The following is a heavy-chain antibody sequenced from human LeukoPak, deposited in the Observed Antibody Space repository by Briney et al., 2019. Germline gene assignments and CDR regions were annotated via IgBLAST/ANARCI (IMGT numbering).Heavy chain of an antibody. J-gene: IGHJ4*02. CDR3: ATSTNLLTGTTLGYFDY. Sequence: SQTLSLTCAISGDSVSTYNAAWNWIRQSPSRGLEWLGRTYYRSKWNNEYAVSVKSRITINPDTSKNQFSLQLNSVTPEDTAVYYCATSTNLLTGTTLGYFDYWGQGTLVTVSS. V-gene: IGHV6-1*01. D-gene: IGHD1-20*01. CDR1: GDSVSTYNAA. CDR2: TYYRSKWNN.